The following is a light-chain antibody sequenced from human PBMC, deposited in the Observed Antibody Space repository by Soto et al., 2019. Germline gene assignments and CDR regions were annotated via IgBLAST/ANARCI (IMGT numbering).Light chain of an antibody. Sequence: IQATPTPPNPSAFGLIRRTITDGASQTISTWMAWYQQKPGKAPKLLVYDASTLQSGVASRFSGSGSGTEFTLTISRLEPEDFAVYYCQQYGSSPRWTFGQGTKVDIK. CDR3: QQYGSSPRWT. V-gene: IGKV1-5*01. CDR1: QTISTW. CDR2: DAS. J-gene: IGKJ1*01.